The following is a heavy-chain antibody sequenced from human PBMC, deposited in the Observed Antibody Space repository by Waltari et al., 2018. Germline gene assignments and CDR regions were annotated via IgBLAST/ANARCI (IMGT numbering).Heavy chain of an antibody. J-gene: IGHJ3*02. V-gene: IGHV1-8*01. D-gene: IGHD3-22*01. CDR1: GYTFTSYD. CDR3: ARVARYYDSSGRRRGDAFDI. CDR2: MNPNSGNT. Sequence: QVQLVQSGAEVKKPGASVKVSCKASGYTFTSYDINWVRQATGQGLEWMGWMNPNSGNTGYAQKFQGRVTITRNTSISTAYMELSSLRSEDTAVYYCARVARYYDSSGRRRGDAFDIWGQGTMVTVSS.